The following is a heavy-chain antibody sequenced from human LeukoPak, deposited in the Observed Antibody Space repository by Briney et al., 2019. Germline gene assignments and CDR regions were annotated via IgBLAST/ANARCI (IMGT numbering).Heavy chain of an antibody. CDR2: IYYSGST. J-gene: IGHJ6*03. CDR3: ARTWGYGYYYYMDV. Sequence: PSETLSLTCTVSGGSISSYYWSWIRQPPGKGLEWIGYIYYSGSTNYNPSLKSRVTISVDTSKNQFSLKLSSVTAADTAVYYCARTWGYGYYYYMDVWGKGTTVTISS. V-gene: IGHV4-59*01. CDR1: GGSISSYY. D-gene: IGHD5-12*01.